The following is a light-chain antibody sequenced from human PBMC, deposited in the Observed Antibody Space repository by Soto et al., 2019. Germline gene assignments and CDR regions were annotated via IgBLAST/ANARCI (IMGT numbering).Light chain of an antibody. V-gene: IGLV1-44*01. J-gene: IGLJ7*01. Sequence: QSVLTQPPSASGTPGQTVTISCSGGNSNIGSSTVLWYQHLPGTAPKLLIYNNNQRPSGVPARFSASKSGTSASLAISGLQSEDEDDYYCAAWDDSRNGHAVFGGGTQLTVL. CDR3: AAWDDSRNGHAV. CDR1: NSNIGSST. CDR2: NNN.